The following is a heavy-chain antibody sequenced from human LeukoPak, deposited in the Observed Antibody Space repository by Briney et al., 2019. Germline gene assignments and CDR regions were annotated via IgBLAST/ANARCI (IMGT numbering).Heavy chain of an antibody. CDR2: ISGSGGST. CDR3: ARLRYCSSTSCYTGSGGFDP. Sequence: GGTLRLSCAASGFTFSSYGMSWVRQAPGKGLEWVSAISGSGGSTYYADSVKGRFTISRDNAKNSLYLQMNSLRAEDTAVYYCARLRYCSSTSCYTGSGGFDPWGQGTLVTVSS. V-gene: IGHV3-23*01. CDR1: GFTFSSYG. D-gene: IGHD2-2*01. J-gene: IGHJ5*02.